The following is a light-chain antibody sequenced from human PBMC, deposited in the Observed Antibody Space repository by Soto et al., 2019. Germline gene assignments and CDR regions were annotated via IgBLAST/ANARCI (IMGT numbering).Light chain of an antibody. J-gene: IGLJ1*01. CDR1: SSDVCGSNY. CDR2: DVS. Sequence: QSALTQPASVSGSPGQSITISCTGTSSDVCGSNYVSWYQQHPGKAPKSMIYDVSYRPSGVSNRFSGSKSGNTASLTISGLQAEDEADYYCISYTSSSTDVFGTGTKVTVL. CDR3: ISYTSSSTDV. V-gene: IGLV2-14*01.